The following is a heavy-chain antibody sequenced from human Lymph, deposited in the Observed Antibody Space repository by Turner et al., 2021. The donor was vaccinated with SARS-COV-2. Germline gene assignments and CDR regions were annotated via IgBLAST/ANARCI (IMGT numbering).Heavy chain of an antibody. CDR1: GFTFSYYW. V-gene: IGHV3-7*01. Sequence: EVQLVESGGGLVQHGGSLRLSCAASGFTFSYYWMTWVRQAPGKVLEWVANIKQDGSEKYYVDSVKGRFTISRDNAKNSLFLQMNSLRAEDTAVYYCARMGSSSWYFDYWGQGTLVTVSS. D-gene: IGHD1-26*01. CDR3: ARMGSSSWYFDY. J-gene: IGHJ4*02. CDR2: IKQDGSEK.